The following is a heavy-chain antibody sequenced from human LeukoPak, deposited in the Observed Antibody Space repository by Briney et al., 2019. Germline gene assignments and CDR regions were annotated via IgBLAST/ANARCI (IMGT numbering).Heavy chain of an antibody. J-gene: IGHJ4*02. CDR3: ARATYDYVWGSFMYYFDY. V-gene: IGHV4-39*01. CDR2: IYYSGRT. D-gene: IGHD3-16*01. CDR1: GGSISSSSYY. Sequence: SETLSLTCTVSGGSISSSSYYWGWIRQPPGKGLEWIGCIYYSGRTYYNPSLKSRVTISVDTSKNQFSLKLSSVTAADTAVYYCARATYDYVWGSFMYYFDYWGQGTLVTVSS.